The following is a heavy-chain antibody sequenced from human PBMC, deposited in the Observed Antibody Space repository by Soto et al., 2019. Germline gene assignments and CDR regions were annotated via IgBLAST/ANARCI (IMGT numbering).Heavy chain of an antibody. D-gene: IGHD2-15*01. CDR1: GGSFSGYY. V-gene: IGHV4-34*01. Sequence: PSETLSLTCAVYGGSFSGYYWSWIRQPPGKGLEWIGEINHSGSTNYNPSLKSRVTISVDTSKNQFSLKLSSVTAADTAVYYCARAYCSGGSCYARYNWFDPWGQGILVTVSS. CDR3: ARAYCSGGSCYARYNWFDP. CDR2: INHSGST. J-gene: IGHJ5*02.